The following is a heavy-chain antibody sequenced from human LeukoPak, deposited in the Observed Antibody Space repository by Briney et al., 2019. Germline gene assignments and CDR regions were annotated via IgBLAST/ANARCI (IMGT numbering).Heavy chain of an antibody. CDR1: GFTFDDYA. Sequence: PGRSLRLSCAASGFTFDDYAMHWVRQAPGKGLEWVSGISWNSSSIGYADSVKGRFTISRDNAKNSLYLQMNSLRAEDMALYYCAKAKGSTSAGGAFDIWGQGTMVTVSS. D-gene: IGHD2-2*01. J-gene: IGHJ3*02. CDR2: ISWNSSSI. CDR3: AKAKGSTSAGGAFDI. V-gene: IGHV3-9*03.